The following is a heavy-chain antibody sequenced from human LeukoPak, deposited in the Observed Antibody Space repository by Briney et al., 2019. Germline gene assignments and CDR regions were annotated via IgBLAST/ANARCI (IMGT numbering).Heavy chain of an antibody. CDR3: SRQGVRGTYYYAMDV. J-gene: IGHJ6*02. CDR1: GCSISSTAYY. D-gene: IGHD3-10*01. V-gene: IGHV4-39*01. CDR2: IYYSGST. Sequence: PSETLSLTCTVSGCSISSTAYYWGWIRQPPGRGLEWIATIYYSGSTYYNPSLESRVTISVDTSKNQFSLKLSSVTAADMSVYYCSRQGVRGTYYYAMDVWGQGTTVTVSS.